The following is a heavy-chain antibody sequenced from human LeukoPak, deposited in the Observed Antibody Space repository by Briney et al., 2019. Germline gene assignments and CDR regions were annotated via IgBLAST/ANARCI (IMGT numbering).Heavy chain of an antibody. Sequence: GGTLRLSCVASGFTFSSYGMHWVRQAPGKGLEWVAIIWSDGSTKYYVGSVKGRFTISRDSSKSTLYLQMNSLRAEDTAVYYCARDAVTSVVMPHYWGQGTVVTVSS. D-gene: IGHD3-22*01. CDR1: GFTFSSYG. J-gene: IGHJ4*02. V-gene: IGHV3-33*01. CDR3: ARDAVTSVVMPHY. CDR2: IWSDGSTK.